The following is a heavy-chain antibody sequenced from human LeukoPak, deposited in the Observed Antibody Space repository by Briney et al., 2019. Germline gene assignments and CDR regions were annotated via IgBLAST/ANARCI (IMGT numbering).Heavy chain of an antibody. D-gene: IGHD3-3*01. V-gene: IGHV4-39*01. Sequence: PSETLSLTCTVSGGSISSSSYYWGWIRQPPGKGLEWIGSIYYSGSTYYNPSLKSRVTISVDTSKNQFSLKLSSVTAADTALYYCARGDFFGYWGQGTLVTVSS. CDR2: IYYSGST. CDR3: ARGDFFGY. J-gene: IGHJ4*02. CDR1: GGSISSSSYY.